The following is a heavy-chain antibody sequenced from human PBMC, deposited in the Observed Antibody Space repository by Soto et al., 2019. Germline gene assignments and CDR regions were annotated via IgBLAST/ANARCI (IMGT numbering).Heavy chain of an antibody. CDR1: GVTFSSYG. D-gene: IGHD2-2*01. Sequence: GGSMRLSCAASGVTFSSYGMHGVRQAPGKGLEWVAVIWYDGSNKYYADSVKGRFTISRDNSKNTLYLQMNSLRAEDTAVYYCARDADIVVVPAAYYYYYYGMDVWGQGTTVTVSS. V-gene: IGHV3-33*01. CDR2: IWYDGSNK. CDR3: ARDADIVVVPAAYYYYYYGMDV. J-gene: IGHJ6*02.